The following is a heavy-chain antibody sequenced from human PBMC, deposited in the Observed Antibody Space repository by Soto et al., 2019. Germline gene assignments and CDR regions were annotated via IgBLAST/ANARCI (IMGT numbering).Heavy chain of an antibody. CDR1: GFTFTSSA. Sequence: SVKVSCKASGFTFTSSAVQWVRQARGQRLEWIGWIVVGSGNTNYAQKFQERVTITRDMSTSTAYMELSSLRSGDTAVYYCARVMLVAAAGNELFDYWGQGTLVTVSS. CDR3: ARVMLVAAAGNELFDY. D-gene: IGHD6-13*01. V-gene: IGHV1-58*01. J-gene: IGHJ4*02. CDR2: IVVGSGNT.